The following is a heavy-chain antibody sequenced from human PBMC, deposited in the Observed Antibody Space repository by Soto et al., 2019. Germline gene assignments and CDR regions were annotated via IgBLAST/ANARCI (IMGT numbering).Heavy chain of an antibody. D-gene: IGHD6-13*01. CDR2: INPRGGST. Sequence: GASVKVSCKASGYTFTSYYIHWVRQAPGQGLEWMGIINPRGGSTSYAQNFQGRVTMTRDTSTSTVYMELSSLRSEDTAVYHCARLEAAGLGAFYIWSQGTMVTVSS. CDR3: ARLEAAGLGAFYI. CDR1: GYTFTSYY. V-gene: IGHV1-46*03. J-gene: IGHJ3*02.